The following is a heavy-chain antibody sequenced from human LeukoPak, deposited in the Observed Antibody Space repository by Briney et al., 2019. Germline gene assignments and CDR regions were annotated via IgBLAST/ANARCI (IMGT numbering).Heavy chain of an antibody. CDR2: ISSSGSTI. CDR1: GFTFSGYA. J-gene: IGHJ5*02. V-gene: IGHV3-11*04. D-gene: IGHD3-3*01. CDR3: ARERLLEWLLVFDP. Sequence: PGGSLRLSCAASGFTFSGYAMSWVRQAPGKGLEWVSYISSSGSTIYYADSVKGRFTISRDNAKNSLYLQMNSLRAEDTAVYYCARERLLEWLLVFDPWGQGTLVTVSS.